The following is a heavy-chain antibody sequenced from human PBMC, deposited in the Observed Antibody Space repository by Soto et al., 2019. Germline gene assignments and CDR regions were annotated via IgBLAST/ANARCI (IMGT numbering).Heavy chain of an antibody. D-gene: IGHD2-2*01. CDR1: ADTFNSYS. CDR3: ARVVPGAEAWFGP. CDR2: ITPVFGSA. J-gene: IGHJ5*02. Sequence: QVQLVQSGAEVKKPGSSVKVSCKASADTFNSYSLSWLRQAPGQRLEWMGGITPVFGSADYAQTFEDRLTITADVSTSTIYMELSSLRSDDTAVYYCARVVPGAEAWFGPWGQGTLVTVSS. V-gene: IGHV1-69*01.